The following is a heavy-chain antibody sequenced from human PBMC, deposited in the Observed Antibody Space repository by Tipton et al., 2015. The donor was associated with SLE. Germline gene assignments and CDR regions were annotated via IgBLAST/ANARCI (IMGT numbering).Heavy chain of an antibody. CDR1: GFTFSGSA. J-gene: IGHJ3*02. CDR3: TRPGYCSGGSCYSDAFDI. D-gene: IGHD2-15*01. CDR2: IRSKANSYAT. Sequence: SLRLSCAASGFTFSGSAMHWVRQVSGKGLEWVGRIRSKANSYATAYAASVKGRFTISRDDSKNTAYLQMNSLKTEDTAVYYCTRPGYCSGGSCYSDAFDIWGQGTMVTVSS. V-gene: IGHV3-73*01.